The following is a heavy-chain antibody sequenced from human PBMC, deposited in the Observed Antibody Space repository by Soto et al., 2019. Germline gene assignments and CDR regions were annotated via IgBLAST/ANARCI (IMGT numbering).Heavy chain of an antibody. CDR2: IYYSGST. V-gene: IGHV4-59*01. Sequence: SETLSLTCTVSGGSISSYYWSWIRQPPGKGPEWIGYIYYSGSTNYNPSLKSRITMSVDTSKNQFSLKLSSVTAADTAVYYCARTYGSGRDYDMDVWGQGTTDTVSS. D-gene: IGHD3-10*01. CDR3: ARTYGSGRDYDMDV. CDR1: GGSISSYY. J-gene: IGHJ6*02.